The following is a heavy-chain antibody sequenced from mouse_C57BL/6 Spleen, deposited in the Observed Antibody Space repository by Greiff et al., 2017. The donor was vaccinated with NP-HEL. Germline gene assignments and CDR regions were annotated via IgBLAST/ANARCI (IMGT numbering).Heavy chain of an antibody. J-gene: IGHJ3*01. CDR3: ASPIYYDYLFAY. CDR2: LYPRDGST. CDR1: GYTFTSYD. Sequence: QVQLQQSGPELVKPGASVKLSCKASGYTFTSYDINWVKQRPGQGLEWIGWLYPRDGSTKYNEKFKGKATLTVDTSSSTAYMELHSLTSEDSAVYFCASPIYYDYLFAYWGQGTLVTVSA. V-gene: IGHV1-85*01. D-gene: IGHD2-4*01.